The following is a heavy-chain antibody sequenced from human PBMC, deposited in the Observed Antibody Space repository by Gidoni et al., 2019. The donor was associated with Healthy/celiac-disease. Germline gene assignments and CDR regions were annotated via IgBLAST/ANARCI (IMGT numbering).Heavy chain of an antibody. Sequence: EVQLVQSGAEVKKPGESLKISCKVFESGFTSSWIGWLRQRPGKGLEWMGIIYPGDSDTRYSPSFQGQVTSSADKSISTAYLQWSSLKASDTAMYYCARGGSGYYYAGERVGDYWGQGTLVTVSS. CDR2: IYPGDSDT. V-gene: IGHV5-51*03. D-gene: IGHD3-22*01. J-gene: IGHJ4*02. CDR1: ESGFTSSW. CDR3: ARGGSGYYYAGERVGDY.